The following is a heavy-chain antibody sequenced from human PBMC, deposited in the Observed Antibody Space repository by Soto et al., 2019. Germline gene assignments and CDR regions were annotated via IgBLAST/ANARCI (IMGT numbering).Heavy chain of an antibody. CDR1: GFSFRSNGVG. J-gene: IGHJ4*02. D-gene: IGHD6-13*01. Sequence: QITLKESGPTLVKPTQTLTLTYTFSGFSFRSNGVGVGWIRQPPGKALEWLALIYWNDDKRYSPSLNSRLTITKDISKNQVVLRMTNMDPGDTATYYCAHHIAAAIPFDNWGQGTLVRVSS. CDR3: AHHIAAAIPFDN. V-gene: IGHV2-5*01. CDR2: IYWNDDK.